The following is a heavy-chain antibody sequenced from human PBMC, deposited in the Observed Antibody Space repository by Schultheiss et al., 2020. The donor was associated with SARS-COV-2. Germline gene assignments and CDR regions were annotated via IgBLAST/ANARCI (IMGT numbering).Heavy chain of an antibody. CDR3: AREGIIPTAIQLDY. CDR1: GFTFSSYA. D-gene: IGHD2-2*02. J-gene: IGHJ4*02. Sequence: GESLKISCAASGFTFSSYAMHWVRQAPGKGLEWVAVISYDGSNKYYADSVKGRFTISRDNSKNTLYLQMNSLRAADTAVYYCAREGIIPTAIQLDYWGQGTLVTVSS. CDR2: ISYDGSNK. V-gene: IGHV3-30*04.